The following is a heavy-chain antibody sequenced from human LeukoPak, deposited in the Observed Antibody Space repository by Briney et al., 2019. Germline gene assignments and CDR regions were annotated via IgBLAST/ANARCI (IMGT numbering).Heavy chain of an antibody. CDR2: IRYDGSNK. Sequence: GGSLRLSCAASGFTFSSYGMSWVRQAPGKGLEWVAFIRYDGSNKYYADSVKGRFTISRDNSKNTLYLQMNSLRAEDTAVYYCAKAGDPPYYDILTGPLDYWGQGTLVTVSS. D-gene: IGHD3-9*01. V-gene: IGHV3-30*02. J-gene: IGHJ4*02. CDR1: GFTFSSYG. CDR3: AKAGDPPYYDILTGPLDY.